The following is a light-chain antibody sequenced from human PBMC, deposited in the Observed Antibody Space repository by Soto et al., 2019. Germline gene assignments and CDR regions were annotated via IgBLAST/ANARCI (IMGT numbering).Light chain of an antibody. J-gene: IGKJ2*01. CDR3: QQSYSTPYT. V-gene: IGKV1-39*01. CDR2: AAS. CDR1: QSISSY. Sequence: DIQMTQSPSSLSASVGDRVTITCRASQSISSYLNWYQQKPWKAPKLLIYAASSLQSGVPSRFSGSGSGTDYTRTISSLKPEDFATYYCQQSYSTPYTCGQGTKLEIK.